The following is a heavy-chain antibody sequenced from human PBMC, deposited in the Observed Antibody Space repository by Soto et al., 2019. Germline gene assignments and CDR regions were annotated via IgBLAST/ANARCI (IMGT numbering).Heavy chain of an antibody. Sequence: EVLLLESGGGLVQPGGSLRLSCVASGFTFRSSAMAWVRQAPGKGLEWVSAMSGSGRSTYSADSVKGRFTISRDNSKTTLFLQMNSLRAEDTAVYYCANFVVTSVFYYYSGFDDWGQGTTVTVSS. V-gene: IGHV3-23*01. J-gene: IGHJ6*02. CDR3: ANFVVTSVFYYYSGFDD. CDR2: MSGSGRST. D-gene: IGHD1-1*01. CDR1: GFTFRSSA.